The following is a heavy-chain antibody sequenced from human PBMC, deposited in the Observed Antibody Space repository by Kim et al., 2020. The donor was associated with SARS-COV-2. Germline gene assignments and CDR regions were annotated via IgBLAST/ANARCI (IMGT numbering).Heavy chain of an antibody. D-gene: IGHD3-10*01. CDR2: FDPEDGET. CDR3: ATASGTMVLGEGDWAKLDY. CDR1: GYTLTELS. J-gene: IGHJ4*02. V-gene: IGHV1-24*01. Sequence: ASVKVSCKVSGYTLTELSMHWVRQAPGKGLEWMGGFDPEDGETIYAQKFQGRVTMTEDTSTDTAYMELSSLRSEDTAVYYCATASGTMVLGEGDWAKLDYWGEGTLVSVSS.